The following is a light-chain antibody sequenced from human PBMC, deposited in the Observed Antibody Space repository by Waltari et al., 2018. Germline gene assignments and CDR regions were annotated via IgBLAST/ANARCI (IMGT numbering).Light chain of an antibody. CDR2: DAS. Sequence: EIVLTQSPGPLSLSPGERATLSCRASQSVGRYLAWYQQKPGQAPRLLIYDASSRATGIPDRFSGGGSGTDFSLTISRLEPEDFAAYHCQHYVSLPVTFGQGTKVEIK. V-gene: IGKV3-20*01. CDR3: QHYVSLPVT. J-gene: IGKJ1*01. CDR1: QSVGRY.